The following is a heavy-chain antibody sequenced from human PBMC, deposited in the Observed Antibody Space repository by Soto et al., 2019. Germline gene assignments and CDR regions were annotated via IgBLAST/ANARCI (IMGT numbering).Heavy chain of an antibody. CDR1: GGSFSGYY. CDR2: INHSGST. Sequence: SETLSLTCAVYGGSFSGYYWSWIRQPPGKGLEWIGEINHSGSTNYNPSLKSRVTISVDTSKNQFSLKLSSVTAADTAVYYCAGEGAGWLRLGYFDYWGQGTLVTVSS. V-gene: IGHV4-34*01. D-gene: IGHD5-12*01. CDR3: AGEGAGWLRLGYFDY. J-gene: IGHJ4*02.